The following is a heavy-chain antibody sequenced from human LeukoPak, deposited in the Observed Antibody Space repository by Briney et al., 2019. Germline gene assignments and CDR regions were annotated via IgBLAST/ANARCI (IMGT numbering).Heavy chain of an antibody. CDR1: RFTFSSYG. Sequence: PGGSLRLSCAASRFTFSSYGMHWVRQAPGKGLEWVAVIWYDGSNKYYADSVKGRFTISRDSSKNTLYLQMNSLRAEDTAVYYCARDLCGGDCYYFDYWGQGTLVTVSS. J-gene: IGHJ4*02. V-gene: IGHV3-33*01. CDR3: ARDLCGGDCYYFDY. CDR2: IWYDGSNK. D-gene: IGHD2-21*02.